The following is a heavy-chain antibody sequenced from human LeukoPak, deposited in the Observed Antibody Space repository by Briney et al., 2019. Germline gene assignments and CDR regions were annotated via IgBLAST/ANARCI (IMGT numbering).Heavy chain of an antibody. CDR3: ASHPYCSSTSCYDY. Sequence: GGSLRLSCAASGFTFDDYAMHWVRQAPGKGLEWVSGISWNSGSIGYADSVKGRFTISRDNAKNSLYLQMNSLSAEDTALYYCASHPYCSSTSCYDYWGQGTLVTVSS. J-gene: IGHJ4*02. D-gene: IGHD2-2*01. CDR2: ISWNSGSI. V-gene: IGHV3-9*01. CDR1: GFTFDDYA.